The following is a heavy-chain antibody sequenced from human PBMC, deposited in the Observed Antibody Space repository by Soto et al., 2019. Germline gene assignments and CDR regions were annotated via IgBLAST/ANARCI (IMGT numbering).Heavy chain of an antibody. V-gene: IGHV3-30*03. J-gene: IGHJ4*02. Sequence: QVHLVESGGGVVQPGRSLRLSCAGSGFTFSDFGMHWVRQAPGKGLEWVAVISSDGINKYYTDSVKGRFTLSRDNSKNTVYLQMSSLRPEDTAVYYCARGDSIGYYYGDTFWGQGTLVTVSS. CDR1: GFTFSDFG. CDR2: ISSDGINK. CDR3: ARGDSIGYYYGDTF. D-gene: IGHD3-22*01.